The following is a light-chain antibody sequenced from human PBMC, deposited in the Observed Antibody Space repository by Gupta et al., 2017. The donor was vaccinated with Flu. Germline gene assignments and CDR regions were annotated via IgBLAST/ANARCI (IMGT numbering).Light chain of an antibody. Sequence: QSALTQPRSVFGSPGQSVTISCTGTSSDVGGYDDVSWYQQHPGKAPKLMIYDVNERPSGVPDRFSGSKSGNTASLTISGLQAEDEADYYCCSHAGSYTYVFGTGTIVTVL. CDR2: DVN. J-gene: IGLJ1*01. CDR1: SSDVGGYDD. V-gene: IGLV2-11*01. CDR3: CSHAGSYTYV.